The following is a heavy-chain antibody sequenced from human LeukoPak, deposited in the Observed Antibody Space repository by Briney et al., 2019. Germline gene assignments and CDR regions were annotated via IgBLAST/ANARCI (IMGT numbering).Heavy chain of an antibody. CDR1: GGSISSYY. CDR3: ARDVDASGWYNWFDP. J-gene: IGHJ5*02. D-gene: IGHD6-19*01. V-gene: IGHV4-4*07. CDR2: IYTSGST. Sequence: SESLSLTCTVSGGSISSYYWSWIRQPAGKGLEWIGRIYTSGSTNYNPSLKSRVTMSVDTSKNQFSLKLSSVTAADTAVYYCARDVDASGWYNWFDPWGQGTLVTVSS.